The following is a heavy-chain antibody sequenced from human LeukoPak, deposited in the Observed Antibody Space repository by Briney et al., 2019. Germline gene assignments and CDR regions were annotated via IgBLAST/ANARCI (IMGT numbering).Heavy chain of an antibody. V-gene: IGHV3-73*01. D-gene: IGHD4-17*01. CDR3: TTPAVTTGG. Sequence: VGRIRSKANSYATAYAASVKGRFTISRDDSKNTAYLQMNSLKTEDTAVYYCTTPAVTTGGWGQGTLVTVSS. J-gene: IGHJ4*02. CDR2: IRSKANSYAT.